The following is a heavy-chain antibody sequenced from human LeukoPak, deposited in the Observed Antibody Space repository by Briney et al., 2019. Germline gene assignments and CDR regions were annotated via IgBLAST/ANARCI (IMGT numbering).Heavy chain of an antibody. Sequence: PSQTLSLTCTVSGDSISSGSYYWSWIRQPAGKGLEWLGRIYTSGSTNYHPSLKSRVTISVDTSKNQFSLKLSSVTAADTAVYYCARSSIIRYFDWLQEYYFDYWGQGTLVTVSS. CDR1: GDSISSGSYY. D-gene: IGHD3-9*01. V-gene: IGHV4-61*02. CDR2: IYTSGST. CDR3: ARSSIIRYFDWLQEYYFDY. J-gene: IGHJ4*02.